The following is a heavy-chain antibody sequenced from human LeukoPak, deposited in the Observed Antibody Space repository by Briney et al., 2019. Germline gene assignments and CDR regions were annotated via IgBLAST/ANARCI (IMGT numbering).Heavy chain of an antibody. CDR3: ARDKDSGYDLRWFDP. CDR2: ISSSGSTI. V-gene: IGHV3-48*03. Sequence: GGSLRLSCAASGFTFSSYEMNWVRQALGKGLEWVSYISSSGSTIYYADSVKGRFTISRDNAKNSLYLQMNSLRAEDTAVYYCARDKDSGYDLRWFDPWGQGTLVTVSS. D-gene: IGHD5-12*01. CDR1: GFTFSSYE. J-gene: IGHJ5*02.